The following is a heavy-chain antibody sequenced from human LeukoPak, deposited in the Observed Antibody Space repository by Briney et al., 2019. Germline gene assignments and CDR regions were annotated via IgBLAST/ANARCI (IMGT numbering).Heavy chain of an antibody. Sequence: GGSLRLSCAASGFTFSGSAMPWVRQASGKGLEWVGRIRSKANSYATAYAASVKGRFTISRDDSKNTAYLQMNSLKTEDTAVYYCTRSYRYSGSYLFYWGQGALVTVSS. D-gene: IGHD1-26*01. CDR1: GFTFSGSA. CDR2: IRSKANSYAT. CDR3: TRSYRYSGSYLFY. J-gene: IGHJ4*02. V-gene: IGHV3-73*01.